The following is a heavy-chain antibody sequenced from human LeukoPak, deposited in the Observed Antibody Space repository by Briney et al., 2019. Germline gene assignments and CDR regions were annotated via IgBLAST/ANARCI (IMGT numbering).Heavy chain of an antibody. Sequence: GGSLRLSCAASGFTFDDYGMSWVRQAPGKGLEWVSGINWNGGSTGYADSVKGRFTISRDNAKNSLYLQMNSLKTEDTAVYYCTTDRYYYDSSGYYWGQGTLVTVSS. D-gene: IGHD3-22*01. CDR3: TTDRYYYDSSGYY. CDR2: INWNGGST. J-gene: IGHJ4*02. V-gene: IGHV3-20*04. CDR1: GFTFDDYG.